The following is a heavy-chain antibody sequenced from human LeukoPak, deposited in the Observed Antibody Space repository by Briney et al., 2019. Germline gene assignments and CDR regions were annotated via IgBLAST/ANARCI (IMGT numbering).Heavy chain of an antibody. CDR3: ARDSPPGNEQVFGY. Sequence: SETLSLTCTVSGYSISSAYYWGWIRQPPGKGLEWIGSIYHSGNNYYNPSLKTRVTMSVDTSKNQFSLRLSSVTAADTAVYYCARDSPPGNEQVFGYWGQGTLVTVSS. CDR1: GYSISSAYY. CDR2: IYHSGNN. J-gene: IGHJ4*02. V-gene: IGHV4-38-2*02.